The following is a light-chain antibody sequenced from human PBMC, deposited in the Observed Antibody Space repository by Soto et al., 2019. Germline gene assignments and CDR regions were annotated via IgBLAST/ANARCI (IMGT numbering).Light chain of an antibody. V-gene: IGKV1-39*01. J-gene: IGKJ2*01. CDR2: AAS. CDR1: QSISSY. Sequence: DIQMTQSPSSLSASVGDRVTITCRASQSISSYLNWYQQKPGKAPKLLIYAASSLQSGVPSRFSGIGSGTDFTLTISSLQPEDFATYYCQQSYSTPQTFDQGTKLEIK. CDR3: QQSYSTPQT.